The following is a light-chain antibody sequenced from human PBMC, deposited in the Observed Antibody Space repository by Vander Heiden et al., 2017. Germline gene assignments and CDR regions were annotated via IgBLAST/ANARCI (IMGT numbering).Light chain of an antibody. CDR2: AAS. V-gene: IGKV1-39*01. CDR3: QQSYSNPPMYT. Sequence: DIQMTQSPSSLSASVGDRVTITCRASQSISSYLNWYQQKPGKAPKLLIYAASSLQRGVKSRFSGSGSGTDFTLTISSLQPEDFATYYCQQSYSNPPMYTFGQGTKMEIK. CDR1: QSISSY. J-gene: IGKJ2*01.